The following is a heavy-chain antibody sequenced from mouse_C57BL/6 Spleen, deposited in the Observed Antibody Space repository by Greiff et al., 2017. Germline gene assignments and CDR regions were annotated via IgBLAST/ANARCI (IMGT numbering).Heavy chain of an antibody. CDR2: IWGVGST. CDR3: ASGDYGQAD. J-gene: IGHJ3*01. V-gene: IGHV2-6*01. CDR1: GFSLPSYG. D-gene: IGHD2-4*01. Sequence: QVQLKQSGPGLVAPSPSLSITCTVSGFSLPSYGVDWVRQSPGKGLEWLGVIWGVGSTNYNSALKSRLSISKDNSKSQVFLKMNRLQTDDTAMYYCASGDYGQADGGQGTLVTVAA.